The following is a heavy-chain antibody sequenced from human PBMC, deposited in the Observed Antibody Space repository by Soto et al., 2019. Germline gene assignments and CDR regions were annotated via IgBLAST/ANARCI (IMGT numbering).Heavy chain of an antibody. D-gene: IGHD2-8*01. CDR3: ARDKEGGNTELMVMGY. J-gene: IGHJ4*02. CDR2: ISAYNGNT. Sequence: QVQLVQSGAEVKKPGASVKVSCKASGYTFTSYGISWVRQAPGQGLEWMGWISAYNGNTNYAQKLQGRVTMTTDTSTSTAYRELRSLRSDDTAVYYCARDKEGGNTELMVMGYWGQGTLVTVSS. CDR1: GYTFTSYG. V-gene: IGHV1-18*01.